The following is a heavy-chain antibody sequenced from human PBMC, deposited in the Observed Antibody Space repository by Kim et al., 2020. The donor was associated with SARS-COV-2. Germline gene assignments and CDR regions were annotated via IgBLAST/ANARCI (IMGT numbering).Heavy chain of an antibody. CDR1: GYSFTSYW. V-gene: IGHV5-51*01. J-gene: IGHJ3*02. CDR2: IYPVYSDT. CDR3: ASQLWSDAFDI. D-gene: IGHD5-18*01. Sequence: GESLKISCKGSGYSFTSYWIGWVRQMPGNGLEWMGIIYPVYSDTRYSPSFQGQVTISADKSISTAYLQWSSLKASDTAMYYCASQLWSDAFDIWGQGTMVTVSS.